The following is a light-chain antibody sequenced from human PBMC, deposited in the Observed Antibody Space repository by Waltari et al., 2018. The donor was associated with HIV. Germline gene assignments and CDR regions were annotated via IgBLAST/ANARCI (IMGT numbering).Light chain of an antibody. CDR3: QAWGNSTAL. CDR2: QDE. Sequence: FELSQPPSLSVSPGQTASITCSWAKLEEKYAGWFQQRPGQSPVEVIYQDEKRPSWVPERFSGSNSGNTATLTISGTQTVDEAEYYCQAWGNSTALFGGGTKLTVL. V-gene: IGLV3-1*01. J-gene: IGLJ2*01. CDR1: KLEEKY.